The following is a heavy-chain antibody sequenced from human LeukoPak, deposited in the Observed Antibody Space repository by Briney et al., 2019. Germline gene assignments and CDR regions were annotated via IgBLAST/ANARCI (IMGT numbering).Heavy chain of an antibody. CDR3: ARFDGGMATNPELDY. J-gene: IGHJ4*02. D-gene: IGHD5-24*01. Sequence: GGSLRLSCAASGFTFDDYGMSWVRQAPGKGLEWVSGINWNGGNTGYADSVKGRFTISRDNAKNSLYLQMNSLRAEDTALYYCARFDGGMATNPELDYWGQGTLVTVSS. V-gene: IGHV3-20*04. CDR1: GFTFDDYG. CDR2: INWNGGNT.